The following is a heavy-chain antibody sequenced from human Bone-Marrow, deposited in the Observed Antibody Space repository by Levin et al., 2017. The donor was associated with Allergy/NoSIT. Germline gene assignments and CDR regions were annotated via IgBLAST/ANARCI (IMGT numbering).Heavy chain of an antibody. CDR1: GFTFSSYG. Sequence: GGSLRLSCAASGFTFSSYGMHWVRQAPGKGLEWVAVISYDGSNKYYADSVKGRFTISRDNSKNTLYLQMNSLRAEDTAVYYCAKDLTVDTAMDSGYWGQGTLVTVSS. D-gene: IGHD5-18*01. J-gene: IGHJ4*02. V-gene: IGHV3-30*18. CDR3: AKDLTVDTAMDSGY. CDR2: ISYDGSNK.